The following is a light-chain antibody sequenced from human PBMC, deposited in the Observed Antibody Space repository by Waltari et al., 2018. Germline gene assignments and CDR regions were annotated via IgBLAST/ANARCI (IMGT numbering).Light chain of an antibody. J-gene: IGKJ2*01. CDR2: AAS. CDR3: QQSYSTPYT. CDR1: QSISSY. Sequence: TQSPATLSLFPGERATLSCRASQSISSYLNWYQQKPGKAPKLLIYAASSLQSGVPSRFSGSGSGTDFTLTISSLQPEDFATYYCQQSYSTPYTFGQGTKLEIK. V-gene: IGKV1-39*01.